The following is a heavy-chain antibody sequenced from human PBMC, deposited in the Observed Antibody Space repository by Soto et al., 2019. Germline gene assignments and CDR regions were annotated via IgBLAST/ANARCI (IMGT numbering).Heavy chain of an antibody. CDR3: AMSRCTSRNGVVPDY. CDR2: ISGSGGSP. CDR1: GFSFSTYT. V-gene: IGHV3-23*01. Sequence: PWGSLTLSCAASGFSFSTYTMSWVRRAPGKGLEWVSDISGSGGSPSYADSVQGRITISRDNPKKTLYLQMNILRAEDTAVYYWAMSRCTSRNGVVPDYLDQGTLVTV. D-gene: IGHD2-2*01. J-gene: IGHJ4*02.